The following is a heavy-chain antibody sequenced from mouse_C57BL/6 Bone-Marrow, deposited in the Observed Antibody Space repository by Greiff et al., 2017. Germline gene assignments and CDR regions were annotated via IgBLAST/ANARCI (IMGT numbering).Heavy chain of an antibody. D-gene: IGHD2-1*01. CDR2: INPNNGGT. J-gene: IGHJ3*01. CDR1: GYTFTDYY. V-gene: IGHV1-26*01. Sequence: EVQLQQSGPELVKPGASVKISCKASGYTFTDYYMNWVKQSHGKSLEWIGDINPNNGGTSYNQKFKGKATLTVDKSSSTAYMELRSLTSEDSAVYYCAPDYYGNYVGFAYWGQGTLVTVSA. CDR3: APDYYGNYVGFAY.